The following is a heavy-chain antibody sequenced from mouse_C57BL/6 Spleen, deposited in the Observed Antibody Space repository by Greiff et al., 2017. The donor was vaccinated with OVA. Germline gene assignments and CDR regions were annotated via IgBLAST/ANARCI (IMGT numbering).Heavy chain of an antibody. Sequence: VQLQQSGPELVKPGASVKISCKASGYAFSSSWMNWVKQRPGKGLEWIGRIYPGDGDTNYNGKFKGKATLTADKSSSTAYMQLSSLTSEDSAVYVCARSYYSNYDYAMDYWGQGTSVTVSS. CDR3: ARSYYSNYDYAMDY. CDR2: IYPGDGDT. CDR1: GYAFSSSW. J-gene: IGHJ4*01. V-gene: IGHV1-82*01. D-gene: IGHD2-5*01.